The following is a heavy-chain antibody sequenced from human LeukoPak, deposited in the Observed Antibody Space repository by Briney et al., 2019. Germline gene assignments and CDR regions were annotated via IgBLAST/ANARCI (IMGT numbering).Heavy chain of an antibody. CDR1: GYTFTNYG. CDR3: ARPISAPDVYYFDY. Sequence: ASVKVSCKASGYTFTNYGISWVRQAPGQGLEWMGWINSYNGKIKYAQTLQDRVTMTTDTSTTTAYMELRSLRSDDTAVYYFARPISAPDVYYFDYWGQGTLVSVSS. J-gene: IGHJ4*02. D-gene: IGHD6-13*01. V-gene: IGHV1-18*01. CDR2: INSYNGKI.